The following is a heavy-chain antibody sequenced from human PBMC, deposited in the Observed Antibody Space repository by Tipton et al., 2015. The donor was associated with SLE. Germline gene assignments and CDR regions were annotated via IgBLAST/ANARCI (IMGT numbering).Heavy chain of an antibody. CDR1: GGSISSYY. CDR3: ARHRCSSTSCCYHYYYGMDV. CDR2: IYTSGST. Sequence: TLSLTCTVSGGSISSYYWSWIRQPPGKGLEWIGYIYTSGSTNYNPSLKSRVTISVDTSKNQFSLKLSSVTAADTAVYYCARHRCSSTSCCYHYYYGMDVWGQGTTVTVSS. D-gene: IGHD2-2*01. V-gene: IGHV4-4*09. J-gene: IGHJ6*02.